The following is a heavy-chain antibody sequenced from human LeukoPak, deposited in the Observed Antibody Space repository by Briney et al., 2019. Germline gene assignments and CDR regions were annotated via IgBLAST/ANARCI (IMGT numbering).Heavy chain of an antibody. CDR1: GYTSSNYG. D-gene: IGHD4/OR15-4a*01. V-gene: IGHV1-18*01. CDR3: ARAPELYGSNNRDFDY. CDR2: ISAYNGNT. J-gene: IGHJ4*02. Sequence: ASVKVSCKSSGYTSSNYGISWVRQAPGQGLEWMGWISAYNGNTNYAQKLQGRVTMTTDTSTSTAYMELRSLRSDDTAVYYCARAPELYGSNNRDFDYWGQGTLVTVSS.